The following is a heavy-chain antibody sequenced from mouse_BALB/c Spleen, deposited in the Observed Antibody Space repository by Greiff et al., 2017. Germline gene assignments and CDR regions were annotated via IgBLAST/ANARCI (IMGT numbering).Heavy chain of an antibody. J-gene: IGHJ2*01. V-gene: IGHV1S81*02. CDR2: INPSNGGT. CDR3: TRSTLLRPFDY. CDR1: GYTFTSYY. Sequence: VQGVESGAELVKPGASVKLSCKASGYTFTSYYMYWVKQRPGQGLEWIGEINPSNGGTNFNEKFKSKATLTVDKSSSTAYMQLSSLTSEDSAVYYCTRSTLLRPFDYWGQGTTLTVSS. D-gene: IGHD1-2*01.